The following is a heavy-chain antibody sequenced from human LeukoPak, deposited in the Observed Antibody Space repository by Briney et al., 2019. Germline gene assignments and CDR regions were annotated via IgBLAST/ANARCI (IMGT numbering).Heavy chain of an antibody. J-gene: IGHJ3*02. Sequence: GGSLRLSCAASGVTFSAYAIHWVCQAQGQGLEWVGVMWHDGSNEYYGDSVRGRLTIFWDQSTTTLFLQMNSLRVEDTAVYYGAQEADVVTTWSGFNIWGQGTMVTVSS. CDR3: AQEADVVTTWSGFNI. CDR2: MWHDGSNE. CDR1: GVTFSAYA. V-gene: IGHV3-33*03. D-gene: IGHD3-3*01.